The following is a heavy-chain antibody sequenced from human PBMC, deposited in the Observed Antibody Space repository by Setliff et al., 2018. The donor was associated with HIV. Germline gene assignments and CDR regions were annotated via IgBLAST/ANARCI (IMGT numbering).Heavy chain of an antibody. J-gene: IGHJ4*02. Sequence: GESLKISCKGSGYTFSNYWIAWVRQMPGKGLEWMAIIYPGDSNAKYSPSSQGQVTVSADKSINTAFLQWTSLEASDTAIYYCARASSLRSPFDYWGQGTPGTVS. CDR1: GYTFSNYW. V-gene: IGHV5-51*01. CDR3: ARASSLRSPFDY. CDR2: IYPGDSNA.